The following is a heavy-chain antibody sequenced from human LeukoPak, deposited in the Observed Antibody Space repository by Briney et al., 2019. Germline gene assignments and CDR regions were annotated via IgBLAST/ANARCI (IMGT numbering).Heavy chain of an antibody. V-gene: IGHV3-30*04. Sequence: GGSLRLSCAASGFTFSSYAMHWVCQAPGKGLEWVAVISYDGSNKYYADSVKGRFTISRDNSKNTLYLQMNSLRAEDTAVYYCASARYCSGGSCYYVDYWGQGTLVTVSS. CDR2: ISYDGSNK. D-gene: IGHD2-15*01. J-gene: IGHJ4*02. CDR1: GFTFSSYA. CDR3: ASARYCSGGSCYYVDY.